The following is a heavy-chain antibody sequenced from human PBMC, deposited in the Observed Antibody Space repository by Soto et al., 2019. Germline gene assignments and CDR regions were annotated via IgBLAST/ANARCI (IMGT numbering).Heavy chain of an antibody. CDR2: NNHSGST. CDR1: GGSFSGYY. J-gene: IGHJ4*02. V-gene: IGHV4-34*01. D-gene: IGHD2-2*02. Sequence: QVQLQQWGAGLLKPSETLSLTCAVYGGSFSGYYWSWMRQPPGKGLELIGENNHSGSTNYNQSLKSRVTISVDTSKNQFSLMLSSVTAADTAVYYCARGRGGLLYGVKLRAESYLAYWGQGTLVTVAS. CDR3: ARGRGGLLYGVKLRAESYLAY.